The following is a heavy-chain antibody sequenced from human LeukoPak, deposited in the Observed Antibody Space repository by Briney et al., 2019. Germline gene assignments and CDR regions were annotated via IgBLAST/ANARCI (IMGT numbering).Heavy chain of an antibody. J-gene: IGHJ4*02. V-gene: IGHV4-61*02. CDR3: ARATYIAVAGYFDY. CDR2: IYTSGST. CDR1: GGSISSSSYY. D-gene: IGHD6-19*01. Sequence: SETLSLTCTVSGGSISSSSYYWGWIRQPAGKGLEWIGRIYTSGSTNYNPSLKSRVTISVDTSKNQFSLKLSSVTAADTAVYYCARATYIAVAGYFDYWGQGTLVTVSS.